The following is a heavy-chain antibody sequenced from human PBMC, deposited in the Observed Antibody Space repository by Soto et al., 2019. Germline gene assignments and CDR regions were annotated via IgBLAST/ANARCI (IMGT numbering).Heavy chain of an antibody. D-gene: IGHD3-16*01. J-gene: IGHJ5*02. CDR3: SRIPVDKYMIYRSDP. Sequence: SETLSLTCIVSGDSVSSVYYYWSWIRQPPGKGLEWIGHVYFSGSTNYIPSLKSRLTMSVDTPKNQFSLKLNSVTAADTPVYYCSRIPVDKYMIYRSDPGRQRSPVXVSS. CDR2: VYFSGST. CDR1: GDSVSSVYYY. V-gene: IGHV4-61*01.